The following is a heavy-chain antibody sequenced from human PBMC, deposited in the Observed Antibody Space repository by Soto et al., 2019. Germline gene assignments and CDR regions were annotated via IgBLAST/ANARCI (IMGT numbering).Heavy chain of an antibody. CDR3: ARAPYTGYVGYLDY. D-gene: IGHD5-12*01. V-gene: IGHV3-7*01. J-gene: IGHJ4*02. CDR1: GFTFSHYW. Sequence: EVQLVESGGGLVQPGGSLRLSCAPSGFTFSHYWMTWVRQAPGKGLEWVANIKLDGSETYYVDSVRGRFTISRDNAKPSLFLQMNTLGGDDTAVYYCARAPYTGYVGYLDYWGQGALVTVSS. CDR2: IKLDGSET.